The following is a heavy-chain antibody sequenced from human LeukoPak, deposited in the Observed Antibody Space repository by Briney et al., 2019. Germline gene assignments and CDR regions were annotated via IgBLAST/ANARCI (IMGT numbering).Heavy chain of an antibody. CDR1: GFTFSSYS. D-gene: IGHD3-10*01. CDR2: ISSSSSYI. V-gene: IGHV3-21*01. J-gene: IGHJ6*04. Sequence: PGGSLRLSCAASGFTFSSYSMNWVRQAPGKGLEWVSSISSSSSYIYYADSVKGRFTISRDNAKNSLYLQMNSLRAEDTAVYYCARDTMVRGVIISYYYCGMDVWGKGTTVTVSS. CDR3: ARDTMVRGVIISYYYCGMDV.